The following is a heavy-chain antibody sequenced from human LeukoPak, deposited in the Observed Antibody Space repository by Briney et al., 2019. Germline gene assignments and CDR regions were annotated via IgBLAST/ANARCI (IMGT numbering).Heavy chain of an antibody. J-gene: IGHJ4*02. CDR2: IYYSGST. V-gene: IGHV4-39*01. CDR3: VRSPPGDYFDY. CDR1: GGSISSSSYY. Sequence: SETLSPTCTVSGGSISSSSYYWGWIRQPPGKGLEWIGSIYYSGSTYYNPSLKSRVTISVDTSKNQFSLKLSSVTAADTAVYYCVRSPPGDYFDYWGQGTLVTVSS.